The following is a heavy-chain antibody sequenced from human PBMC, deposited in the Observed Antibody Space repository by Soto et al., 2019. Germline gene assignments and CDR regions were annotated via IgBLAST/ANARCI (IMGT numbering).Heavy chain of an antibody. D-gene: IGHD3-9*01. CDR1: GFTFSSYA. CDR3: AREYYDILTGSSPIFDY. Sequence: GSLRLSCAASGFTFSSYAMHWVRQAPGKGLEWVAVISYDGSNKYYADSVKGRFTISRDNSKNTLYLQMNSLRAEDTAVYYCAREYYDILTGSSPIFDYWGQGTLVTVSS. CDR2: ISYDGSNK. J-gene: IGHJ4*02. V-gene: IGHV3-30-3*01.